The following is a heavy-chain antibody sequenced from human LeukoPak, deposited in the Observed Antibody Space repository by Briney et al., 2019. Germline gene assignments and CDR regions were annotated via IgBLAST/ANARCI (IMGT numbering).Heavy chain of an antibody. CDR2: ISYDGSNK. CDR1: GFTFSSYG. D-gene: IGHD2-21*02. CDR3: AKDLTYCGGDCRDY. V-gene: IGHV3-30*18. J-gene: IGHJ4*02. Sequence: GRSLRLSCAASGFTFSSYGMHWVRQAPGKGLEWVAVISYDGSNKYYADSVKGRFTISRDNSKNTLYLQMNSLRAEDTAVYYCAKDLTYCGGDCRDYWVQGTLVTVSS.